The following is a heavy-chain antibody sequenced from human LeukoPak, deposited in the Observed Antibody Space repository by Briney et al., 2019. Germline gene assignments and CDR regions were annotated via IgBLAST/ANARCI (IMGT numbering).Heavy chain of an antibody. D-gene: IGHD1-26*01. Sequence: GGSLRLSCAASGFTFSSYWMSWVRQAPGKGLEWVSCVSSTSSFIYYADSVKGRFTISRDNAKNSLYLQMNSLRAEDTAVYYCARDRRGLVGARKGAFDIWGQGTMVTVSS. CDR3: ARDRRGLVGARKGAFDI. J-gene: IGHJ3*02. CDR2: VSSTSSFI. CDR1: GFTFSSYW. V-gene: IGHV3-21*01.